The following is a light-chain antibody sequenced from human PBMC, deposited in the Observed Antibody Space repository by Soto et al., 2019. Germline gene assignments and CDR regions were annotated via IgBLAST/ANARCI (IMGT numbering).Light chain of an antibody. J-gene: IGKJ1*01. CDR2: DTS. Sequence: PGERATVSCRASQSVGGSSLAWYQQRPGQAPRLLIYDTSKRATGIPDRFSGSGSGTDFTLTISRLEPEDFVVYYCQQYQNSPRTFGQGTKVDIK. CDR1: QSVGGSS. V-gene: IGKV3-20*01. CDR3: QQYQNSPRT.